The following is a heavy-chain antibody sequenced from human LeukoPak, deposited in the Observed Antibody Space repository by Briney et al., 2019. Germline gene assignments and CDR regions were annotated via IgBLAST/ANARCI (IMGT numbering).Heavy chain of an antibody. V-gene: IGHV3-33*01. Sequence: PGGSLRLSCAASGFTFSSYGMHWVRQAPGKGLEWVAFIWYDGSNKYYADSVKGRFTISRDNSKNTLYLQMNSPRAEDTAVYYCARDRRYYYDSSGYYKTGNWFDPWGQGTLVTVSS. CDR3: ARDRRYYYDSSGYYKTGNWFDP. CDR2: IWYDGSNK. D-gene: IGHD3-22*01. CDR1: GFTFSSYG. J-gene: IGHJ5*02.